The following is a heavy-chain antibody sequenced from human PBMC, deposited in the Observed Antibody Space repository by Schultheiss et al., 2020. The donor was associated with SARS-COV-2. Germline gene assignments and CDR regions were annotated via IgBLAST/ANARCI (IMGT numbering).Heavy chain of an antibody. Sequence: SQTLSLTCTVSGGSVSSGSYYWSWIRQHPGKGLEWIGYIYYSGSTYYNPSLKSRVTISVDTSKNQFSLKLSSVTAADTAVYYCAREENDYGDIRGGYWGQGTLVTVSS. CDR2: IYYSGST. CDR1: GGSVSSGSYY. D-gene: IGHD4-17*01. J-gene: IGHJ4*02. CDR3: AREENDYGDIRGGY. V-gene: IGHV4-31*03.